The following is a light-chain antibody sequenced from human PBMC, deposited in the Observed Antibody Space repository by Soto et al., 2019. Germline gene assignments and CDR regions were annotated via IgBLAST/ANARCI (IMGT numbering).Light chain of an antibody. CDR1: SSEVGAYNY. J-gene: IGLJ2*01. CDR3: STYILSITFVI. V-gene: IGLV2-14*01. Sequence: QSALPQPASVSGSPGPSITISCTGTSSEVGAYNYISWYQQHPGKAPKLMIYEVSNRPSGVSTHFSGSKSGNTASQPLYGLRDEDQLEYYCSTYILSITFVIFGGGTKVPVL. CDR2: EVS.